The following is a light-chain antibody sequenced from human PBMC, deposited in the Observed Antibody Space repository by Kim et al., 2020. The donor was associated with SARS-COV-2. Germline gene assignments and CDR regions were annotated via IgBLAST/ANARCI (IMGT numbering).Light chain of an antibody. CDR2: KVS. CDR3: QQYTDYSRT. Sequence: ASVGDRVTISCRASRSIGSWLGWYQQTPGKAPKLLIYKVSSLESGVPSMFSGSGSGTEFTLTISTLQPDDFASYYCQQYTDYSRTFGQGTKVDIK. V-gene: IGKV1-5*03. J-gene: IGKJ1*01. CDR1: RSIGSW.